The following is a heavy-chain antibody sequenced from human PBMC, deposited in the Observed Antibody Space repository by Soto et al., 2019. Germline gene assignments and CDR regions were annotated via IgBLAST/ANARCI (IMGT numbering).Heavy chain of an antibody. Sequence: GGSLSLSCAASGFTFSMYWMHWVRHVPGKGPEWVSRINDDGSSTNYADSVKGRFTISRDNAKNTLYLQMNDLRAEDTAVYYCTRGPRSTSTGTGAFWGQGTLVTV. D-gene: IGHD1-1*01. V-gene: IGHV3-74*01. CDR3: TRGPRSTSTGTGAF. CDR2: INDDGSST. J-gene: IGHJ4*02. CDR1: GFTFSMYW.